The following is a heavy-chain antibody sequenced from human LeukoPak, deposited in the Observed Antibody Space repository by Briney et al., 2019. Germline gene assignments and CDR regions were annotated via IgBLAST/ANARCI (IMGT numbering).Heavy chain of an antibody. V-gene: IGHV5-51*01. J-gene: IGHJ4*02. CDR1: GYSFTSYW. D-gene: IGHD3-22*01. CDR3: ARGDPGSGYYYPLDY. CDR2: IYPGDSDT. Sequence: GESLKISCKGSGYSFTSYWIGWVRQMPGKGLEWMGIIYPGDSDTRYSPSFQGQVTISADKSISTAYLQWSSLKASDTAMYYCARGDPGSGYYYPLDYWGQGTLVTVSS.